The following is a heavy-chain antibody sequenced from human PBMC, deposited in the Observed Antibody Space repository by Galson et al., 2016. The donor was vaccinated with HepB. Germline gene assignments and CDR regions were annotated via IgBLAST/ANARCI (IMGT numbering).Heavy chain of an antibody. D-gene: IGHD1-26*01. CDR2: IYSGGTT. V-gene: IGHV3-53*01. J-gene: IGHJ6*02. CDR3: AGLSGSYYFGMDV. CDR1: GFTVSSNY. Sequence: SLRLSCAASGFTVSSNYMNWVRLAPGKGLEWVSVIYSGGTTYYAGSVKGRFTISRDNSKNTLYLQMNSLRAEDTAVYYCAGLSGSYYFGMDVWGQGTTVTVSS.